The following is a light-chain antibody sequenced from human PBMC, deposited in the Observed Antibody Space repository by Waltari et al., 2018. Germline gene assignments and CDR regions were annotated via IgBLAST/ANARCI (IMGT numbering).Light chain of an antibody. J-gene: IGKJ1*01. Sequence: IVLTQSPGILSLSPGASATLPCRASQSVGRTLSWYQQKPGQAPRLLIYAASNRPTGIPDRFSGSGTGTDFSLTISRLETEDLAVYYCQHYVRLPATFGQGTKVAIK. V-gene: IGKV3-20*01. CDR2: AAS. CDR1: QSVGRT. CDR3: QHYVRLPAT.